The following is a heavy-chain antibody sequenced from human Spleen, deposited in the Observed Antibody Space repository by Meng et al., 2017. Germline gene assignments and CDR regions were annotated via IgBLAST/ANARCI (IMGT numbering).Heavy chain of an antibody. J-gene: IGHJ5*02. Sequence: GESLKISCAASRFTFRSYAMHWVRQAPGKGLEWVAVISYDGSNKFYADSVKGRFTISRDNSKNTLYLQMSSLRPEDTAVYYCARDATAIPLGSYNWFDPWGQGTLVTVSS. CDR1: RFTFRSYA. D-gene: IGHD2-2*02. CDR2: ISYDGSNK. CDR3: ARDATAIPLGSYNWFDP. V-gene: IGHV3-30*15.